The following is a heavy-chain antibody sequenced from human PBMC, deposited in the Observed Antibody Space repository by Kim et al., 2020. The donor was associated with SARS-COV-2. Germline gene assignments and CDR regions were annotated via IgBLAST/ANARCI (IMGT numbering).Heavy chain of an antibody. D-gene: IGHD2-8*01. J-gene: IGHJ4*02. Sequence: TNYNPSLKSRVTISVDKSKNQFSLKLSSVTAADTAVYYCARELRKKSNDYWGQGTLVTVSS. CDR3: ARELRKKSNDY. V-gene: IGHV4-4*02. CDR2: T.